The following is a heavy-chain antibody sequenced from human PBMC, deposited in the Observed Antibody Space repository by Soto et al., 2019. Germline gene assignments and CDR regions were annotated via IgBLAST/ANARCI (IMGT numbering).Heavy chain of an antibody. CDR1: SGSISSSNW. CDR3: ARANLMITFGGVIANWFDP. J-gene: IGHJ5*02. Sequence: SETLSLTCAVSSGSISSSNWWSWVRQPPGKGLEWIGEIYHSGSTNYNPSLKSRVTISVDKSKNQFSLKLSSVTAADTAVYYCARANLMITFGGVIANWFDPWGQGTLVTVSS. V-gene: IGHV4-4*02. D-gene: IGHD3-16*01. CDR2: IYHSGST.